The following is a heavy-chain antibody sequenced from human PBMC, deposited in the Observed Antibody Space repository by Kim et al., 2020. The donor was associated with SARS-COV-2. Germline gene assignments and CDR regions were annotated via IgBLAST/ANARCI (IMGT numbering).Heavy chain of an antibody. Sequence: GGSLRLSCAASGFTFDDYAMHWVRQAPGKGLEWVSGISWNSGSIGYADSVKGRFTISRDNAKNSLYLQMNSLRAEDTALYYCAKVGDGYWGQGTLVTVSS. CDR3: AKVGDGY. D-gene: IGHD3-16*01. V-gene: IGHV3-9*01. J-gene: IGHJ4*02. CDR2: ISWNSGSI. CDR1: GFTFDDYA.